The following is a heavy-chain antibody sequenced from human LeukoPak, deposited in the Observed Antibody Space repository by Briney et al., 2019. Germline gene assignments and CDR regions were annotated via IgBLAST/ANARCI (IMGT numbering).Heavy chain of an antibody. J-gene: IGHJ4*02. Sequence: GGSLRLSCAASGFSFNTYWMSWVRQGPGKGLEWVATIWPDGSDKKYVDSVRDRFTISRDNAKNLLYLQMNSLSAEDTAVFFCARLFGGGTTFDYWGQGALVSVSS. CDR2: IWPDGSDK. D-gene: IGHD4-17*01. CDR3: ARLFGGGTTFDY. CDR1: GFSFNTYW. V-gene: IGHV3-7*01.